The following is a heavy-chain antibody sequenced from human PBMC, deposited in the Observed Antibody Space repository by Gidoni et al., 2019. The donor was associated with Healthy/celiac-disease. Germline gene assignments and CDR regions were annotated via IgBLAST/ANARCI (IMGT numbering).Heavy chain of an antibody. D-gene: IGHD1-26*01. J-gene: IGHJ3*02. Sequence: EVQLVESGGGLVQPGRSLRLSCAASGFTFDDYAMHWVRQAPGTGLEWVSGISWNSGSIGYADSVKGRFTISRDNAKNSLYLQMNSLRAEDTALYYCAKALDSGSYPGADAFDIWGQGTMVTVSS. CDR3: AKALDSGSYPGADAFDI. V-gene: IGHV3-9*01. CDR1: GFTFDDYA. CDR2: ISWNSGSI.